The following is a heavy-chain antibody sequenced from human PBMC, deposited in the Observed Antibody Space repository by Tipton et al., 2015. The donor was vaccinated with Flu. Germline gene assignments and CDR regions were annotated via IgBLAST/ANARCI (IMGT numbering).Heavy chain of an antibody. CDR3: AGGKGDYDVLTGDYRPTNFDY. CDR2: IIPILGMA. CDR1: GGTFITYS. D-gene: IGHD3-9*01. Sequence: QVQLVQSGAEVKKPGSSVKVSCKASGGTFITYSMSWVRQAPGQGLEWMGRIIPILGMANYAQMFQGRATITADKSTSTAYMELSNLRPEDTAVYYCAGGKGDYDVLTGDYRPTNFDYWGQGTLVTVSS. V-gene: IGHV1-69*09. J-gene: IGHJ4*02.